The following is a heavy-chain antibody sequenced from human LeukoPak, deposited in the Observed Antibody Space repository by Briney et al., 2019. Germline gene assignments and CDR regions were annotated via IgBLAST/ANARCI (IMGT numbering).Heavy chain of an antibody. V-gene: IGHV3-23*01. J-gene: IGHJ4*02. Sequence: GGSLRLSCAASGFTFCGYGMSWVRQAPGKGLEWVSAISGSGGSTYYADSVKGRFTISRDNSKNTLYLQMNSLRAEDTAVYYCAKDRIAALVEGEIHDYWGQGTLVTVSS. CDR3: AKDRIAALVEGEIHDY. D-gene: IGHD6-6*01. CDR2: ISGSGGST. CDR1: GFTFCGYG.